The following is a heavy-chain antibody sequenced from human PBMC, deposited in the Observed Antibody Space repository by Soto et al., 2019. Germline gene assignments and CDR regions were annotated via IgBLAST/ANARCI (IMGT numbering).Heavy chain of an antibody. V-gene: IGHV4-34*01. CDR3: EREMVRGVIGY. D-gene: IGHD3-10*01. J-gene: IGHJ4*02. Sequence: QVQLQQWGAGLLKPSETLSLTCAVYGGSFSGYYWSWIRQPPGKGLEWIGEINHSGSTNYNPSLKSRVTISVDTSKNQFSLKLSSVTAADTAVYYCEREMVRGVIGYWGQGTLVTVSS. CDR1: GGSFSGYY. CDR2: INHSGST.